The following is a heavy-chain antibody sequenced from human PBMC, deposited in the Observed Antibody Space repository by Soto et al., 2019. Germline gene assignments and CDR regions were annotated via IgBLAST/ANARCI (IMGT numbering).Heavy chain of an antibody. CDR1: GFTFSSYG. Sequence: QVQLVESGGGVVQPGRSLRLSCAASGFTFSSYGMHWVRQAPGKGLEWVAGIWYDGSNKYYADSVKGRFTISRDNSKNTLYLQMNSLRAEDTAVYYCAREPQQGYYFDYWGQGTLVPVSS. CDR3: AREPQQGYYFDY. D-gene: IGHD2-2*01. V-gene: IGHV3-33*01. J-gene: IGHJ4*02. CDR2: IWYDGSNK.